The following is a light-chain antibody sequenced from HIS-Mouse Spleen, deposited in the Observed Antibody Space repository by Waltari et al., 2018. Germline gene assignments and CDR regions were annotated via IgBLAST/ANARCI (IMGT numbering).Light chain of an antibody. CDR2: RNN. V-gene: IGLV1-47*01. CDR3: AAWDDSLSGPV. CDR1: SSNIGSNY. Sequence: QSVLTQPPSASGTPGQRVTISCSGSSSNIGSNYVYWYQQLPGTAPKLLIYRNNQGPRGVPDRFPGSKSGTSASLAISGLRSEDEADYYCAAWDDSLSGPVFGGGTKLTVL. J-gene: IGLJ3*02.